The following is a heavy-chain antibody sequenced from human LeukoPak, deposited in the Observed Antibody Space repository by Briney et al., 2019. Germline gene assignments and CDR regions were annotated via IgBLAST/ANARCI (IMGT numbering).Heavy chain of an antibody. V-gene: IGHV1-2*06. CDR1: GYTFTSYD. J-gene: IGHJ4*02. Sequence: ASVKVSCKASGYTFTSYDINWVRQAPGQGLEWMGRINPNSGGTNYAQKFQGRVTMTRDTSISTAYMELSRLRSDDTAVYYCARDIGGAHTIVWGQGTLVTVSS. CDR2: INPNSGGT. CDR3: ARDIGGAHTIV. D-gene: IGHD3-10*01.